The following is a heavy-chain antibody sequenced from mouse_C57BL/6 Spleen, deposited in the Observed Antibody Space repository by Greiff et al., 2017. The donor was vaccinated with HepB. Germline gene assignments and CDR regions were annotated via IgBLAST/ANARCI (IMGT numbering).Heavy chain of an antibody. J-gene: IGHJ1*03. D-gene: IGHD1-1*01. Sequence: EVHLVESGGGLVKPGGSLKLSCAASGFTFSDYGMHWVRQAPEKGLEWVAYISSGSSTIYYADTVKGRFTISRDNAKNTLFLQMTSLRSEDTAMYYCARRYYGSNWYFDVWGTGTTVTVSS. CDR2: ISSGSSTI. CDR1: GFTFSDYG. CDR3: ARRYYGSNWYFDV. V-gene: IGHV5-17*01.